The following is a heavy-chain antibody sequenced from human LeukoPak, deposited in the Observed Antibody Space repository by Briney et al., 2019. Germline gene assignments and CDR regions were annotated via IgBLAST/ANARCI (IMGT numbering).Heavy chain of an antibody. J-gene: IGHJ5*02. CDR1: GYTFTGYY. Sequence: ASVKVSCKASGYTFTGYYMHWVRQAPGQGLEWMGWINPNSGGTNYAQKFQGRVTMTRDTSISTAYMELSRLRSDGTAVYYCARDLVGYCSSTSCYDYNWFDPWGQGTLVTVSS. CDR3: ARDLVGYCSSTSCYDYNWFDP. CDR2: INPNSGGT. D-gene: IGHD2-2*01. V-gene: IGHV1-2*02.